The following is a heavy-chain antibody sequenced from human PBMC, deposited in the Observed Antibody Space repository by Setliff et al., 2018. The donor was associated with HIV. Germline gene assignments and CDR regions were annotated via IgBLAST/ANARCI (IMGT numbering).Heavy chain of an antibody. V-gene: IGHV1-69*13. CDR3: ARVPYRSAWFSGGHDAFDV. J-gene: IGHJ3*01. D-gene: IGHD6-19*01. Sequence: SVKVSCKTSGGTFSTYVISWVRQAPGQGLEWMGGIITIFGTPNYAQKFQDRVTITADESTTTVYMELSSLTSEDTAVYYCARVPYRSAWFSGGHDAFDVWSQGTMVTVSS. CDR2: IITIFGTP. CDR1: GGTFSTYV.